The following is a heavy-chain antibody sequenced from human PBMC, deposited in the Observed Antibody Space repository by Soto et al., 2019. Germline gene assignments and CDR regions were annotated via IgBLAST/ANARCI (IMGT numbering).Heavy chain of an antibody. J-gene: IGHJ3*02. D-gene: IGHD3-9*01. CDR3: ATGTDVGWLVNPNHAIAI. CDR2: INSAGSII. V-gene: IGHV3-48*01. CDR1: GFTPSRLS. Sequence: EVQLVQSGGALVQPGGSLRLSCAASGFTPSRLSMNWVRQAPGKGLEWISYINSAGSIIYYADSVKGRFTISRDNAKNSLYLQMTSLRAEDKAVYYCATGTDVGWLVNPNHAIAIWGQGTMVTVSS.